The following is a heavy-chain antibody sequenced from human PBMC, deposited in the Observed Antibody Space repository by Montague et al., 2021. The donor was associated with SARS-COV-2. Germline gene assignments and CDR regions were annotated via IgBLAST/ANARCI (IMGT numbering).Heavy chain of an antibody. V-gene: IGHV2-70*11. D-gene: IGHD1-1*01. CDR1: GFSLSTSGMC. Sequence: PALVKPTQTLTLICTFSGFSLSTSGMCVSWIRQPPGKALEWLARIYWSDGKYYNTSLKSRLTMSKDTSKNQVVLILTNLDPVDTATYYCARMDNYNEGSSLFEPWGQGTLVTVSS. CDR2: IYWSDGK. J-gene: IGHJ5*02. CDR3: ARMDNYNEGSSLFEP.